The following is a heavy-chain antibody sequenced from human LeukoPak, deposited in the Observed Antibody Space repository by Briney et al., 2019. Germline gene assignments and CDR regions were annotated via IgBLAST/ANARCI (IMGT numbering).Heavy chain of an antibody. CDR1: GFTFSSYS. V-gene: IGHV3-48*04. J-gene: IGHJ3*02. D-gene: IGHD3-22*01. CDR2: ISAISSSST. Sequence: GGSLRLSCAASGFTFSSYSMNWVRQAPGRGLEWVSYISAISSSSTYYADSVKGRFTISRDNAKNSLYLQMNSLRAEDTAVYYCARDFHRRYYDSSGYNAFDIWGQGTMVTVSS. CDR3: ARDFHRRYYDSSGYNAFDI.